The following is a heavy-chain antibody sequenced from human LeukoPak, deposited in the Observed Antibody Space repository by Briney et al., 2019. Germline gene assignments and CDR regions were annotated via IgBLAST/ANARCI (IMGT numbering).Heavy chain of an antibody. CDR2: INPNSGGT. CDR1: GYTFTGYY. J-gene: IGHJ4*02. Sequence: ASVKVSCKASGYTFTGYYMRWVRQAPGQGLEWMGWINPNSGGTNYAQKFQGRVTMTRDTSISTAYMELSRLRSDDTAVYYCAREFTATRITMVRGVGTYWGQGTLVTVSS. D-gene: IGHD3-10*01. CDR3: AREFTATRITMVRGVGTY. V-gene: IGHV1-2*02.